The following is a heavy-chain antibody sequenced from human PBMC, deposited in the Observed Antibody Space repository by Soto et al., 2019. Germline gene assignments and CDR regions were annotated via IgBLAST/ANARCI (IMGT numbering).Heavy chain of an antibody. J-gene: IGHJ4*02. CDR1: GGTFSSYA. V-gene: IGHV1-69*01. D-gene: IGHD3-16*02. CDR3: ARGHDYVWGSYRPYYFDY. CDR2: IIPIFGTA. Sequence: QVQLVQSGAEVKKPGSSVKVSCKASGGTFSSYAISWVRQAPGQGLEWMGGIIPIFGTANYAQKFQGRVTITADESTSTAYMELSSLRSEDTAVYYCARGHDYVWGSYRPYYFDYWGQGTLVTVSP.